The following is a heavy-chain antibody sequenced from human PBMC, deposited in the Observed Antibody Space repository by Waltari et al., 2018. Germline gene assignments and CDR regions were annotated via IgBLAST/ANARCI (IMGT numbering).Heavy chain of an antibody. V-gene: IGHV1-46*01. CDR2: INPGGGST. CDR1: GYTFTSYY. D-gene: IGHD3-22*01. CDR3: ARGAIVATEYFDY. J-gene: IGHJ4*02. Sequence: QVQLVQSGAEVKKPGASVKVSCKASGYTFTSYYMHWVQQAPGQGIEGVGIINPGGGSTSYAQKFQVRVTMTRDTSTSTVAMELSSLSSEYTAVDVCARGAIVATEYFDYWGQGTLVTVSS.